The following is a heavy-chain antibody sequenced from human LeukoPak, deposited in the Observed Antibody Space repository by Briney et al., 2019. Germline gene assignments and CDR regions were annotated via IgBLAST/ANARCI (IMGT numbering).Heavy chain of an antibody. V-gene: IGHV3-30*04. CDR2: ISYDGSNK. J-gene: IGHJ6*02. CDR3: AKDQALVRGVMDYYYYGMDV. CDR1: GFTFSSYA. Sequence: PGRSLRLSCAASGFTFSSYAMHWVRQAPGKGLEWVAVISYDGSNKYYADSVKGRFTISRDNSKNTLYLQMNSLRAEDTAVYYCAKDQALVRGVMDYYYYGMDVWGQGTTVTVSS. D-gene: IGHD3-10*01.